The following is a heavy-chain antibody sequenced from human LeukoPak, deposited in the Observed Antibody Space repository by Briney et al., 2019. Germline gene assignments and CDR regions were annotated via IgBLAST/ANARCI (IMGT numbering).Heavy chain of an antibody. D-gene: IGHD1-14*01. V-gene: IGHV3-74*01. CDR2: INSDGSST. Sequence: GGSLRLSCAASGFTFSSYWMHWVRQAPGKGLVWVSRINSDGSSTNYADSVKGRFTISRDNAKNTLYLQMNSLRAEDTAAYYCAREYRKVGPGAFDIWGQGTMVTVSS. CDR3: AREYRKVGPGAFDI. J-gene: IGHJ3*02. CDR1: GFTFSSYW.